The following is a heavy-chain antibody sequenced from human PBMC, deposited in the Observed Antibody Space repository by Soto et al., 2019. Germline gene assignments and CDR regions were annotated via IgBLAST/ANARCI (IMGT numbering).Heavy chain of an antibody. CDR1: GGTFSSYA. Sequence: QVQLVQSGAEVKKPGSSVKISCKASGGTFSSYAISWVRQAPGQGLEWMGGIIPIFGTANYAQKFQGRVTITADESTSTAYMELSSLRSEDTAVYYCARSDIVVVPAAMRGYYYYGMDVWGQGTTVTVSS. J-gene: IGHJ6*02. CDR3: ARSDIVVVPAAMRGYYYYGMDV. V-gene: IGHV1-69*01. CDR2: IIPIFGTA. D-gene: IGHD2-2*01.